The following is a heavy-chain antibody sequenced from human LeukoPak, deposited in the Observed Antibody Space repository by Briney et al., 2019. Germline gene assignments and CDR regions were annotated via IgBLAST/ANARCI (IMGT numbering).Heavy chain of an antibody. CDR2: IRSKAYGETA. CDR3: TRDRGAYNLYDY. J-gene: IGHJ4*02. V-gene: IGHV3-49*03. CDR1: GFTFGDYA. D-gene: IGHD1-1*01. Sequence: GGSLRLSCTASGFTFGDYAMSWIRQAPGKGLEWVGFIRSKAYGETADYAASVKGRFTISRDDSKAIAYLQMNSLRTEDTAVYHCTRDRGAYNLYDYWGQGTLVTVPS.